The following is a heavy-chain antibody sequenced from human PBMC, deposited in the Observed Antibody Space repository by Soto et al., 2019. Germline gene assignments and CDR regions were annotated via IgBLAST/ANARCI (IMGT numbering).Heavy chain of an antibody. CDR1: GFTFITYT. J-gene: IGHJ4*02. D-gene: IGHD4-17*01. V-gene: IGHV3-21*01. CDR3: ARDRYGDFTFDH. Sequence: GGSLRLSCAASGFTFITYTMNWVRQTPGKGLEWVSSISSSGTYIYYADSMKGRFTISRDNAKNSLYLQMNSLRAEDTAVYYCARDRYGDFTFDHWGQGTLVTVSS. CDR2: ISSSGTYI.